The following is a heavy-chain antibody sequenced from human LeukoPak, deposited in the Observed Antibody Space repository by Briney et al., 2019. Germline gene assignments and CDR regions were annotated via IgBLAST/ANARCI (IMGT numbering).Heavy chain of an antibody. CDR1: GFTFSSYW. CDR2: IKQDGSEK. Sequence: GGSLRLSCAASGFTFSSYWMSWVRQAPGKGLEWVANIKQDGSEKYYVDSVKGRFTISRDNAKNSLHLQMNSLRAEDTAVYYCARKVRRDGYNDVFDIWGQGTMVTVSS. V-gene: IGHV3-7*01. J-gene: IGHJ3*02. D-gene: IGHD5-24*01. CDR3: ARKVRRDGYNDVFDI.